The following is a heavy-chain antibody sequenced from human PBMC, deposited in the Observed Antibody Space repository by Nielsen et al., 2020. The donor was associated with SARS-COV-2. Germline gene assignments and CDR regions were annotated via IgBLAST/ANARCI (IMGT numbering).Heavy chain of an antibody. D-gene: IGHD1-26*01. CDR3: AKAGEGREGATLLAY. CDR1: GFTFSSYV. Sequence: GESLKISCAASGFTFSSYVMYWVRQAPGKGLEWVAVISYDGSNKYYADSVKGRFTISRDNSKNTLYLQLNSLRAEDTAVYYCAKAGEGREGATLLAYWGQGTLVTVSS. V-gene: IGHV3-30*18. J-gene: IGHJ4*02. CDR2: ISYDGSNK.